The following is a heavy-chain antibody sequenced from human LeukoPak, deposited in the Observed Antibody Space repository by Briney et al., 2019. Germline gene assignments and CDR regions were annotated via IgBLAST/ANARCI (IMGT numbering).Heavy chain of an antibody. CDR3: VRAAHYYYYGMDV. D-gene: IGHD2-15*01. CDR1: GYTFTGYY. CDR2: INPNSGGT. Sequence: GASVKVSCKASGYTFTGYYMHWVRQAPGQGLEWMGWINPNSGGTNYAQKFQGWVTMTRDTSISTAYMELSRLRSDDTAVYYCVRAAHYYYYGMDVWGQGTTVTVSS. J-gene: IGHJ6*02. V-gene: IGHV1-2*04.